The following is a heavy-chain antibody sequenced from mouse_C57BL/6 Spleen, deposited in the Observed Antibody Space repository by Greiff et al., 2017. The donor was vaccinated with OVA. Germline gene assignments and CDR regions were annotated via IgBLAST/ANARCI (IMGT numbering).Heavy chain of an antibody. V-gene: IGHV1-50*01. CDR1: GYTFTSYW. J-gene: IGHJ1*03. CDR2: IAPSDSYT. Sequence: QVQLQQPGAELVKPGASVKLSCKASGYTFTSYWMQWVKQRPGQGLEWIGEIAPSDSYTNYNQKFKGKATLTVDTSSSTAYMQLSSLTSEDSAVYYCARGVYYGNYWGYFDVWGTGTTVTVSS. D-gene: IGHD2-1*01. CDR3: ARGVYYGNYWGYFDV.